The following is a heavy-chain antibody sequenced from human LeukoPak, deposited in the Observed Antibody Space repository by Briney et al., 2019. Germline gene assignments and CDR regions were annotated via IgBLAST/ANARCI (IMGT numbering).Heavy chain of an antibody. CDR2: IWYDGSNK. J-gene: IGHJ1*01. D-gene: IGHD2-15*01. CDR1: GFGFSNYG. CDR3: ATDGGGGTYSGFHH. V-gene: IGHV3-33*03. Sequence: PGGSLRLSCAASGFGFSNYGMHWVRQAPGKGLEWVAVIWYDGSNKYYTDSVKGRFTISRDNSKNTLYLQMNGLRAEDTAVYYCATDGGGGTYSGFHHWGQGTLVTVSS.